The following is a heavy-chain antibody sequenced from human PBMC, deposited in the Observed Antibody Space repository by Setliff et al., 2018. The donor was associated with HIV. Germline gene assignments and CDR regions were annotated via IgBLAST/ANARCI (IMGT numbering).Heavy chain of an antibody. D-gene: IGHD6-19*01. CDR3: AREGRYSSACFFDY. CDR2: IYYSGST. CDR1: GGSISSHY. J-gene: IGHJ4*02. V-gene: IGHV4-59*11. Sequence: PSETLSLTCTVSGGSISSHYWSWIRQPPGKGLEWIGHIYYSGSTDYNSSLKSRVTISLDTSKNQFSLKLTSVTAADTAVYYCAREGRYSSACFFDYWGQGTLVTVSS.